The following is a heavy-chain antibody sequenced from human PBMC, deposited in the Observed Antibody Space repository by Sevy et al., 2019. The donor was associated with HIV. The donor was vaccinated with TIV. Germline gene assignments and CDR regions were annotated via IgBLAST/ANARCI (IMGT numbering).Heavy chain of an antibody. V-gene: IGHV3-73*01. CDR3: TRLGLLYDSSGYYYGY. CDR2: IRSKANSYAT. J-gene: IGHJ4*02. D-gene: IGHD3-22*01. CDR1: GFTFSGSA. Sequence: GGSLRLSCAASGFTFSGSAMHWVRQASGKGLEWVGRIRSKANSYATAYAASVKGRFTISRDDSKNTAYLQMNSLKTEDTVVYYCTRLGLLYDSSGYYYGYWGQGTLVTVSS.